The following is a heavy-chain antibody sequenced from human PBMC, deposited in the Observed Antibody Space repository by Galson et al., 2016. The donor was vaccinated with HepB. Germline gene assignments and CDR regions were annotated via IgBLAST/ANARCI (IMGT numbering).Heavy chain of an antibody. CDR3: ARVDGKGPGAIFDY. V-gene: IGHV4-31*03. J-gene: IGHJ4*02. Sequence: TLSLTCTVSGGPISAGGFYWSWIRLRPEKGLEWIGYIFHSGMTYYNPSLKTRLAISVDPSNNQFSLNLTAATAADTAIYLCARVDGKGPGAIFDYWGRGTRVTVSS. CDR2: IFHSGMT. CDR1: GGPISAGGFY. D-gene: IGHD1-14*01.